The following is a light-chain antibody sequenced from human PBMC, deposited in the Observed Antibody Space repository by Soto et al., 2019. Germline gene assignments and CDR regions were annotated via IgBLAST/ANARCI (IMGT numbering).Light chain of an antibody. V-gene: IGKV1-39*01. Sequence: SLSASAGDRVTITCRASQSISSYLNWYQQKPGKAPKLLIYAASSLQSGVPSRFSGSGSETEFTLTISRLQPDDFATYFCHSRAFGQGTRLEIK. CDR2: AAS. J-gene: IGKJ5*01. CDR1: QSISSY. CDR3: HSRA.